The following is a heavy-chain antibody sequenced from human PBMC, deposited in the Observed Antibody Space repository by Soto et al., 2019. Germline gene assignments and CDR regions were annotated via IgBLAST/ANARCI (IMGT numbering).Heavy chain of an antibody. D-gene: IGHD3-3*01. J-gene: IGHJ5*02. CDR1: GGSISSSSYY. Sequence: QLQLQESGPGLVKPSETLSLTCTVSGGSISSSSYYWGWIRQPPGKGLEWIGSIYYSGSTYYNPTLPSRVTISVDTSKNQFSLKLSSVTAADTAVYYCARHVIQEFWSGERSRFDPWGQGTLVTVSS. V-gene: IGHV4-39*01. CDR3: ARHVIQEFWSGERSRFDP. CDR2: IYYSGST.